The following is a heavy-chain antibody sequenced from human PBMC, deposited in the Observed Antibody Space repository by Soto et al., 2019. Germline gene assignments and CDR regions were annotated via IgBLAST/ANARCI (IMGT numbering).Heavy chain of an antibody. CDR2: IHSDGSST. V-gene: IGHV3-74*01. Sequence: GGSLRLSCAASGFTFSYYWMHWVRQAPGQGLEWVSRIHSDGSSTTYADSVKGRFTISRDNAKNTLYLQMNSLRAEDTAVYYCARGGFNYASWGQGTLVTVSS. CDR1: GFTFSYYW. J-gene: IGHJ5*02. D-gene: IGHD5-18*01. CDR3: ARGGFNYAS.